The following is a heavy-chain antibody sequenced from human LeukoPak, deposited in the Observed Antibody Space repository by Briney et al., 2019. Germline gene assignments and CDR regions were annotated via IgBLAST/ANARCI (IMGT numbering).Heavy chain of an antibody. V-gene: IGHV3-30-3*01. D-gene: IGHD3-22*01. CDR2: ISYDGSNK. CDR3: ARELYYYDSSGYYGVDY. CDR1: GFTFSSYA. Sequence: GGSLRLSCAASGFTFSSYAMHWVRQAPGKGLEWVAVISYDGSNKYYADSVKGRFTISRDNSKNTLYLQMNSLRAEDTAVYYCARELYYYDSSGYYGVDYWGQGTLVTVSS. J-gene: IGHJ4*02.